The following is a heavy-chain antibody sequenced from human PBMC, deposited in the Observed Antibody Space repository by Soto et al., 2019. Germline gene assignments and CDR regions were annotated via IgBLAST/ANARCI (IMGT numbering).Heavy chain of an antibody. CDR3: AKATNYDFWSGYPSPFDY. D-gene: IGHD3-3*01. CDR2: ISGIGGST. J-gene: IGHJ4*02. V-gene: IGHV3-23*01. CDR1: WFAFSGYS. Sequence: VGSLGLSCASSWFAFSGYSMSWVSPAPGKGLEWVSAISGIGGSTYYADSVKGRFTISRDNSKNTLYLQMNSLRAEDTAVYYCAKATNYDFWSGYPSPFDYWGQGTLVTVSS.